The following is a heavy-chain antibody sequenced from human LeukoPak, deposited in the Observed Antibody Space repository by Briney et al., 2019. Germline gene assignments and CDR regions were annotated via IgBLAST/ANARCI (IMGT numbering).Heavy chain of an antibody. CDR3: ARDISPYGDYPSGGAFDI. CDR2: IYYSGST. D-gene: IGHD4-17*01. Sequence: SETLSLTCTVSGGSISSYYRSWIRQPPGKGLEWIGYIYYSGSTNYNPSLKSRVTISVDTSKNQFSLKLSSVTAADTAVYYCARDISPYGDYPSGGAFDIWGQGTMVTVSS. V-gene: IGHV4-59*01. J-gene: IGHJ3*02. CDR1: GGSISSYY.